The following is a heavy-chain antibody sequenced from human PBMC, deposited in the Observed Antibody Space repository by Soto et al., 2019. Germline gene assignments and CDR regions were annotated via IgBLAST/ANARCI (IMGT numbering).Heavy chain of an antibody. Sequence: GGSLRLSCAASGFTFSNYAMNWVRQAPGRGLEWVSGISGSGGSTYYADSVEGRYTISRDNSKTTLYLQMNSLRAEDTAVYYCAKDRLKYYYDSSGYYGSHAFDIWGQGTMVTVSS. CDR1: GFTFSNYA. CDR3: AKDRLKYYYDSSGYYGSHAFDI. D-gene: IGHD3-22*01. J-gene: IGHJ3*02. V-gene: IGHV3-23*01. CDR2: ISGSGGST.